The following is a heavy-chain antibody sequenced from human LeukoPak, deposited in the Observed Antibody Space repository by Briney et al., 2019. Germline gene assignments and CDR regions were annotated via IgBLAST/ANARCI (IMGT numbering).Heavy chain of an antibody. Sequence: GRSLRLSCAASGFTFTAYLIHWVRQAPGKGLEWVAVMSSDGNAMFYADSVKGRFTISRDNSKNTLYLQMNSLRAEDTAVYYCVRESEYYFDHSASFDFWGQGTLVTVSS. CDR2: MSSDGNAM. CDR1: GFTFTAYL. D-gene: IGHD3-22*01. J-gene: IGHJ4*02. CDR3: VRESEYYFDHSASFDF. V-gene: IGHV3-30-3*01.